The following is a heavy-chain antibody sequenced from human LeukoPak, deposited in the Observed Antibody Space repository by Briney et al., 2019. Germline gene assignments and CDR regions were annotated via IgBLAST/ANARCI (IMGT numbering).Heavy chain of an antibody. CDR2: IRYDGSTK. V-gene: IGHV3-30*02. Sequence: PGGSLRLSCAASGFSFSTYGMHWVRQAPGKGLEWVAFIRYDGSTKYYAGSVQGRFTISRDNSINTLYLQMNSPRPEDTALYYCTKNTMSYGDYAGHFDYWGQGTLVTVSS. D-gene: IGHD4-17*01. CDR1: GFSFSTYG. J-gene: IGHJ4*02. CDR3: TKNTMSYGDYAGHFDY.